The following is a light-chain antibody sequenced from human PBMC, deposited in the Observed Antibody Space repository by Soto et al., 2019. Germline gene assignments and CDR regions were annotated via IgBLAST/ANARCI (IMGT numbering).Light chain of an antibody. CDR2: SNN. CDR1: SSNIGAGYD. V-gene: IGLV1-40*01. J-gene: IGLJ1*01. Sequence: QSVLTQPPSVSGAPGQRVTISCTGSSSNIGAGYDVHWYQRLPGTAPKVLIYSNNNRPSGVPDRFSGSKSGTSASLAITGLQAEDEADYSCQSYDSSLSGAYVFGTGTTLTVL. CDR3: QSYDSSLSGAYV.